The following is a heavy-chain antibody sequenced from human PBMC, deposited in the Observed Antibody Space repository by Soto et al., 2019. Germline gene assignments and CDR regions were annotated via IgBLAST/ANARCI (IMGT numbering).Heavy chain of an antibody. J-gene: IGHJ3*02. V-gene: IGHV3-30-3*01. CDR3: ARRGSDPGIAAAEAFDI. D-gene: IGHD6-13*01. CDR2: ISYDGSNK. Sequence: GGSLRLSCAASGFTFSSYAMHWVRQAPGKGLEWVAVISYDGSNKYYADSVKGRFTISRDNSKNTLYLQMNNLRAEDTAVYYCARRGSDPGIAAAEAFDIWGQGTMVTVSS. CDR1: GFTFSSYA.